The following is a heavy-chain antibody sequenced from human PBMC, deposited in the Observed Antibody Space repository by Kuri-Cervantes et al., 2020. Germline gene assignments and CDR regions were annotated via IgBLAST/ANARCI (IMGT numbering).Heavy chain of an antibody. CDR2: ISYDGSNK. Sequence: LSLTCAASGFTFSSYAMHWVRQAPGKGLEWVAVISYDGSNKYYADSVKGRFTISRDNSKNTLYLQMNSLRAEDTAVYYCARAQKYSYGWGSYYYYGMDVWGQGTTVTVSS. CDR3: ARAQKYSYGWGSYYYYGMDV. CDR1: GFTFSSYA. D-gene: IGHD5-18*01. J-gene: IGHJ6*02. V-gene: IGHV3-30-3*01.